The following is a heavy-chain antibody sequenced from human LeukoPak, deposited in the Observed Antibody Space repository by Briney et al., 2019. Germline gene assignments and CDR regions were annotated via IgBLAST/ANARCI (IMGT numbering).Heavy chain of an antibody. CDR1: GFTFSTAS. J-gene: IGHJ4*02. CDR3: ARSSGWWSLDY. D-gene: IGHD6-19*01. Sequence: GGSLSLSCAASGFTFSTASLHWVRQAPGRGLEWVSAFDTGFGTYYPDSLRGRFTISRDNSKNTLFLQMNSLRAEDTAVYYCARSSGWWSLDYWGQGTLVTVSS. CDR2: FDTGFGT. V-gene: IGHV3-23*01.